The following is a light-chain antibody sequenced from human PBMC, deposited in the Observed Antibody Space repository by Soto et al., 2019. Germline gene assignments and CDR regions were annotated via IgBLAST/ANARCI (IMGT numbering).Light chain of an antibody. V-gene: IGKV3-20*01. CDR2: GAS. J-gene: IGKJ1*01. Sequence: EMVLTQSPGSMSLSPGERATLSCRASQSVSSTFFAWYQQRPGQAPRLLMYGASSRATGIPERFSGSGSGTDFPLTISRLEPEDFAVYYCQQFDSSVTFGQGTKVQIK. CDR1: QSVSSTF. CDR3: QQFDSSVT.